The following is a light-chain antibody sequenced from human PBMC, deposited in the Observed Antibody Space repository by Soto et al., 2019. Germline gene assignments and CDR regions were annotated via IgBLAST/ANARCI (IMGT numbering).Light chain of an antibody. J-gene: IGKJ1*01. CDR2: GAS. Sequence: EIVLTQSPCTLSLSQGERATLSCRASQSVSSSYLAWYQQKPGQAPRLLLYGASSRATGIPDRFIGSGSGTDFTLTISRLEPEDFAVYYCQQYGSSPTTFGQGTKVEIK. CDR1: QSVSSSY. CDR3: QQYGSSPTT. V-gene: IGKV3-20*01.